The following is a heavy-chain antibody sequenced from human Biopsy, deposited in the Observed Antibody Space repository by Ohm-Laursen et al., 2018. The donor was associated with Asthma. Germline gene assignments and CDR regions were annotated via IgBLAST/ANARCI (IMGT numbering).Heavy chain of an antibody. CDR2: ISYEGNHK. Sequence: SLRLSCTASGFMFKSFGMHWVRQAPGKGLEWVAVISYEGNHKFYEDSVKGRFTISRDNSKNTLYLQMNSLRTEDTAVYYCAKRRGYSGHDNDYWGQGTLVIVSS. CDR1: GFMFKSFG. J-gene: IGHJ4*02. D-gene: IGHD5-12*01. CDR3: AKRRGYSGHDNDY. V-gene: IGHV3-30*18.